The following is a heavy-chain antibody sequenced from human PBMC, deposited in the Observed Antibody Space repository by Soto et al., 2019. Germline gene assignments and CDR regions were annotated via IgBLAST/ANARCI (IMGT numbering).Heavy chain of an antibody. V-gene: IGHV1-58*02. CDR2: IVVGSGNT. CDR3: EALKDYYGSGSYSSDY. J-gene: IGHJ4*02. Sequence: SVKVSCKASGFTFTSSAMQWVRQARGQRLEWIGWIVVGSGNTNYAQKFQERVTITRDMSTSTAYMELSSLRSEDTAVYYCEALKDYYGSGSYSSDYWGQGNLVTVSP. CDR1: GFTFTSSA. D-gene: IGHD3-10*01.